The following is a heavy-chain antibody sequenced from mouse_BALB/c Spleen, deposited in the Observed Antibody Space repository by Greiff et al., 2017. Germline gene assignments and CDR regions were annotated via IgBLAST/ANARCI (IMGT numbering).Heavy chain of an antibody. CDR1: GYTFTDYE. J-gene: IGHJ2*01. Sequence: QVQLQQSGAELVRPGASVTLSCKASGYTFTDYEMHWVEQTPVHGLEWIGAIDPETGGTAYNQKFKGKATLTADKSSSTAYMELRSLTSEDSAVYYWTRRYYGSSYLDDWGEGTTLTVSS. CDR3: TRRYYGSSYLDD. D-gene: IGHD1-1*01. V-gene: IGHV1-15*01. CDR2: IDPETGGT.